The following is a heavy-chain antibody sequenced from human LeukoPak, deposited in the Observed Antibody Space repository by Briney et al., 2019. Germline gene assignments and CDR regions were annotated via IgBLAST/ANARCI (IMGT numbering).Heavy chain of an antibody. D-gene: IGHD1-26*01. CDR3: ARLMGDRTIYDS. Sequence: GGSLRLPCATSGFTFRGHWMSWVRQPPGDELEWVASIKQEGSEKYYVDSVRGRFTVSRDNAKNSLYLQMNSLRAEDTAVYYCARLMGDRTIYDSWGQGTLVTVSS. J-gene: IGHJ4*02. CDR2: IKQEGSEK. V-gene: IGHV3-7*01. CDR1: GFTFRGHW.